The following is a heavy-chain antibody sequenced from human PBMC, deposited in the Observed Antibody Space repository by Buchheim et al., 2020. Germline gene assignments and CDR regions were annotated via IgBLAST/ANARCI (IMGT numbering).Heavy chain of an antibody. V-gene: IGHV4-59*01. J-gene: IGHJ5*02. CDR2: IFSTGDT. CDR1: GAPITSYY. CDR3: AGAGIMTNWFGP. Sequence: QVQLQESGPELVKPSETLSLTCTVSGAPITSYYWSWVRQAPGKGLEWIGYIFSTGDTAYNPSLKSRVTMSVETSKNQMSLKMTAVTAADTAVYYCAGAGIMTNWFGPWGQGAL. D-gene: IGHD3-16*01.